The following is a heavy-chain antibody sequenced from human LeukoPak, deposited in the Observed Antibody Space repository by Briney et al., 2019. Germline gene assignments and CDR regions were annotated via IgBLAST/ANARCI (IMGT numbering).Heavy chain of an antibody. V-gene: IGHV3-30*18. CDR3: AKLWEKSAFDI. CDR2: ISYDGSNK. CDR1: GFTFSSYG. D-gene: IGHD1-26*01. Sequence: GGSLRLSCAASGFTFSSYGMHWVRQAPGKGLEWVAVISYDGSNKYYADSVKGRFTISRDNSKNTLYLQMNSLRAEDTAVYYCAKLWEKSAFDIWGQGTMVTVSS. J-gene: IGHJ3*02.